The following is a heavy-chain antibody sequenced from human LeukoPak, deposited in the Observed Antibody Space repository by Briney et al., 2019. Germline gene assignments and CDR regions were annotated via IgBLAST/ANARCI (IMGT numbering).Heavy chain of an antibody. J-gene: IGHJ3*02. Sequence: GGSLRLSCAASGFTFSSYGMHWVRQAPGKGLEWVAFIRYDGSNKYYADSVKGRYTISRDNSKNTLYLQMNSLRAEDTAVYYCAKRGGDAFDIWGQGTMVTVSS. V-gene: IGHV3-30*02. CDR3: AKRGGDAFDI. CDR2: IRYDGSNK. CDR1: GFTFSSYG. D-gene: IGHD2-15*01.